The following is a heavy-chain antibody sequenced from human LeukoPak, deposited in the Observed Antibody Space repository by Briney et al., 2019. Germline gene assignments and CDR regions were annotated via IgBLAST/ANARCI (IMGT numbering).Heavy chain of an antibody. CDR3: AKYFIGGSCNAYFDY. CDR1: GFTFSSYA. Sequence: PSGGSLRLSCAASGFTFSSYAMSWVPKAPGKGLEWVSSISGSGGSTSYSDSVKVRFTISRDNSKNELYLQMNSLRAEDTALYYCAKYFIGGSCNAYFDYWGQGTLVTVSS. CDR2: ISGSGGST. D-gene: IGHD2-15*01. V-gene: IGHV3-23*01. J-gene: IGHJ4*02.